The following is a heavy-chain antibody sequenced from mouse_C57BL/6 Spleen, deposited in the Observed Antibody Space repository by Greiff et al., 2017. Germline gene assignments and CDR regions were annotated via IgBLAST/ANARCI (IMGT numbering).Heavy chain of an antibody. CDR1: GFSLTSYG. V-gene: IGHV2-6*01. J-gene: IGHJ3*01. CDR2: IWGVGST. Sequence: VQVVESGPGLVAPSQSLSITCTVSGFSLTSYGVDWVRQSPGKGLAWLGVIWGVGSTNYNSALKSRLSISKDNSKSQVFLKMNSLQTDDTAMYYCARAGTGPFAYWGQGTLVTVSA. D-gene: IGHD4-1*01. CDR3: ARAGTGPFAY.